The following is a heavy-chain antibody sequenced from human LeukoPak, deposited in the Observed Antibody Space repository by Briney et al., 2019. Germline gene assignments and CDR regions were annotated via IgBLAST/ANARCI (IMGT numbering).Heavy chain of an antibody. D-gene: IGHD6-19*01. CDR1: GGSFSSYY. V-gene: IGHV4-39*01. CDR2: IYYSGST. CDR3: ARGTSVAGAD. J-gene: IGHJ4*02. Sequence: PSETLSLTCAVYGGSFSSYYWGWIRQPPGKGLEWIGSIYYSGSTYYNPSLKSRVTISVDTSKNQFSLKLNSVTAADTAVYYCARGTSVAGADWGQGTLVTVSS.